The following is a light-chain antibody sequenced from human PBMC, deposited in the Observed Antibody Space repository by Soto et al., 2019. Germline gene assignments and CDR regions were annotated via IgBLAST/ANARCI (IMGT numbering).Light chain of an antibody. CDR3: AAWDDRLNGVL. CDR2: NNN. Sequence: QSVLTQPPSASGTPGQRVTISCSGSSSNIGSNPVHWYQQVPGTAPKLLIHNNNQRPSGVPARFSGSKSGTSASLAISGLQSGDGADYYCAAWDDRLNGVLFGGGTNLPV. J-gene: IGLJ2*01. CDR1: SSNIGSNP. V-gene: IGLV1-44*01.